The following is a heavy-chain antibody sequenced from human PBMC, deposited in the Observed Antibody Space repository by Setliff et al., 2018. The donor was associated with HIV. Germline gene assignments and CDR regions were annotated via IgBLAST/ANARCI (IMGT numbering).Heavy chain of an antibody. CDR3: ATGTPFDM. Sequence: PGGSLRLSCAASGFTFSSYGMHWVRQAPSKGLEWLAIIWDDGSNKYYADSVKGRFTISRDNSKNTLYLQMNSLKTEDTAVYYCATGTPFDMWGQGTMVTVSS. V-gene: IGHV3-33*01. CDR2: IWDDGSNK. CDR1: GFTFSSYG. J-gene: IGHJ3*02. D-gene: IGHD1-1*01.